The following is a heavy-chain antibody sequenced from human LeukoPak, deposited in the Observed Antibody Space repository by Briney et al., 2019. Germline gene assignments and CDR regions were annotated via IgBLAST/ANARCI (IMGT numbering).Heavy chain of an antibody. V-gene: IGHV3-33*01. CDR1: GFTFSSYG. J-gene: IGHJ5*02. D-gene: IGHD6-19*01. Sequence: GGSLRLSCVASGFTFSSYGMHWVRQAPGKGLEWVAVIWYDGSNKYYADSVKGRFTISRDNSKNTLYLQMNSLRSEDTAVYYCARGRGAVAGSSFDPWGQGTLVTVSS. CDR2: IWYDGSNK. CDR3: ARGRGAVAGSSFDP.